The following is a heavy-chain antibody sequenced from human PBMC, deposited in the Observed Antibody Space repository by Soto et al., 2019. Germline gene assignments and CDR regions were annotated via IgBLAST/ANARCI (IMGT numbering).Heavy chain of an antibody. D-gene: IGHD1-1*01. CDR3: ARSFDSGNHLWHPFDY. CDR2: ISAYNGNT. J-gene: IGHJ4*02. Sequence: ASVKVSCKASGNTYTSYAISWVRQAPGQGLEWMGWISAYNGNTNNTQKLQGRVTMTIDTSTSTAYMDLRSLRSDDTAVYYCARSFDSGNHLWHPFDYWGQGTLVTVSS. V-gene: IGHV1-18*01. CDR1: GNTYTSYA.